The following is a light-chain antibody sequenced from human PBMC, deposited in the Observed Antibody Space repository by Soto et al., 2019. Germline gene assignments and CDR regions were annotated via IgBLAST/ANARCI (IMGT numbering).Light chain of an antibody. CDR2: HAS. V-gene: IGKV1-5*01. Sequence: DIQMTQSPSTLSASVGDRVTITCRASQSISLWLAWYQQKPGKAPNLLIFHASRLESGVPSRFSGSGSGTEFTLTISSLQPDDFATYYCQQYNNYFFTFGPGTKVDIK. J-gene: IGKJ3*01. CDR3: QQYNNYFFT. CDR1: QSISLW.